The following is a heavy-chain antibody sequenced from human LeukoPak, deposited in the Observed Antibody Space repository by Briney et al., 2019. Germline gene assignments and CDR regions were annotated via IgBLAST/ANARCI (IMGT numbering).Heavy chain of an antibody. D-gene: IGHD6-19*01. Sequence: GGSLRLSCAASGFPFSSYAMTWVRQAPGKGLEWVSTISGSGGSTYYADSVRGRFTISRDNSKNTLFLQMSSLRAEDTAVYYCAKGITVAGTFDYWGQGTLVTVSS. J-gene: IGHJ4*02. CDR2: ISGSGGST. CDR1: GFPFSSYA. V-gene: IGHV3-23*01. CDR3: AKGITVAGTFDY.